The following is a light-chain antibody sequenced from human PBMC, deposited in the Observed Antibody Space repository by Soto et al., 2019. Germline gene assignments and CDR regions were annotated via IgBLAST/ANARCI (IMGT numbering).Light chain of an antibody. Sequence: VVLTQSPATLSLSPGERATLSCRASQDINNYLAWYQQKPGQPPRLLMYDASRRATGIPARFSGSGSGTDFTLTISSLEPEDFAVYYCQQRIKWPGTFGGGTKVEIK. V-gene: IGKV3-11*01. J-gene: IGKJ4*01. CDR1: QDINNY. CDR3: QQRIKWPGT. CDR2: DAS.